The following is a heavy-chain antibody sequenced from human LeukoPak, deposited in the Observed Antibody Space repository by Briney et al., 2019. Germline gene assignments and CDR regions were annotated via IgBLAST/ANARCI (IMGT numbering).Heavy chain of an antibody. CDR2: ISYDGSNK. Sequence: SEGSLRLSCAASGFTFSSYGMHWVRQAPGKGLEWVAVISYDGSNKYYADSVKGRFTISRDNSKNTLYLQMNSLRAEDTAVYYCAKDLSRFSAAAGTDFDYWGQGTLVTVSS. J-gene: IGHJ4*02. CDR3: AKDLSRFSAAAGTDFDY. CDR1: GFTFSSYG. D-gene: IGHD6-13*01. V-gene: IGHV3-30*18.